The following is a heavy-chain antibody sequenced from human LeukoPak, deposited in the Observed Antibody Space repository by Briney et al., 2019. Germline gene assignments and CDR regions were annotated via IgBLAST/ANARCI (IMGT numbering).Heavy chain of an antibody. D-gene: IGHD2-21*02. CDR3: ARGGAYCGGDCRYFQH. V-gene: IGHV4-39*07. Sequence: SETLSLTCTVSGGSISSSSYYWGWIRQPPGKGLEWIGSIYYSGSTYYNPSLKSRVTISVDTSKNQFSLKLSSVTAADTAVYYCARGGAYCGGDCRYFQHWGQGTLVTVSS. J-gene: IGHJ1*01. CDR2: IYYSGST. CDR1: GGSISSSSYY.